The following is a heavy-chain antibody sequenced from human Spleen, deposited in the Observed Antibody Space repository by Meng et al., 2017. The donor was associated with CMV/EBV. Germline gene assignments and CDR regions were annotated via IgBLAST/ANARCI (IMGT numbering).Heavy chain of an antibody. CDR2: INHSGST. V-gene: IGHV4-34*01. CDR3: ASEGSGWYDY. D-gene: IGHD6-19*01. CDR1: GGSFSGYY. J-gene: IGHJ4*02. Sequence: SETLSLTCAVYGGSFSGYYWSWIRQPPGKGLEWIGEINHSGSTNYNPSFKSRVTISVDTSKNQFSLKLSSVTAADTAVYYCASEGSGWYDYWGQGTLVTVSS.